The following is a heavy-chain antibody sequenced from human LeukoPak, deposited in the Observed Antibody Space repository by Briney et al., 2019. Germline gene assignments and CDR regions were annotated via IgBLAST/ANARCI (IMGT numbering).Heavy chain of an antibody. V-gene: IGHV3-74*01. D-gene: IGHD3-10*01. CDR1: GLPFSTSG. CDR2: IENDGRRT. Sequence: GGSLSPSCAAPGLPFSTSGRYWVGKGPGKGLVWVARIENDGRRTIYADSVKGRFTISRDNAKNTLYLQMTSLRAEDTAVYYCVRDYWGSGFWGQGTLVTVSS. CDR3: VRDYWGSGF. J-gene: IGHJ4*02.